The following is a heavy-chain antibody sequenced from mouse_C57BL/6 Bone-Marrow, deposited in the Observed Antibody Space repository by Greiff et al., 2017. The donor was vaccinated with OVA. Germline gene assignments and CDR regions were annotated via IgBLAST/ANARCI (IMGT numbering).Heavy chain of an antibody. CDR1: GYTFTNYW. Sequence: QVQLKESGAELVRPGTSVKMSCKASGYTFTNYWIGWAKQRPGHGLEWIGDIYPGGGYTNYNEKFKGKATLTADKSSSTAYMQFSSLTSEDSAIYYCARRGGVPSYFDYWGQGTTLTVSS. J-gene: IGHJ2*01. V-gene: IGHV1-63*01. CDR2: IYPGGGYT. CDR3: ARRGGVPSYFDY.